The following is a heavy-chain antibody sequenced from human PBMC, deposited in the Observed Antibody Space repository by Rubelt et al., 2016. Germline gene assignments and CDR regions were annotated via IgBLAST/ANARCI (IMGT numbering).Heavy chain of an antibody. CDR3: ARVLAAWFDP. V-gene: IGHV1-69*04. D-gene: IGHD6-13*01. Sequence: APGQGLEWMGRIIPILGIANYAQKFQGRVTITADKSTSTAYMELRSLRSDDTAVYYCARVLAAWFDPWGQGTLVTVSS. J-gene: IGHJ5*02. CDR2: IIPILGIA.